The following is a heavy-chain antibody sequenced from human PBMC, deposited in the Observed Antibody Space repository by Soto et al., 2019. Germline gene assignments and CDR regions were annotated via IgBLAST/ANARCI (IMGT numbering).Heavy chain of an antibody. V-gene: IGHV3-23*01. J-gene: IGHJ4*02. CDR1: GFTFSDYY. D-gene: IGHD6-19*01. CDR3: ANTPAGYSSGWYFPVGYFDY. Sequence: GGSLRLSCAASGFTFSDYYMSWVRQAPGKGLEWVSLISGSGGSTYYADSVKGRFTISRDNSKNTLYLQMNSLRAEDTAVYYCANTPAGYSSGWYFPVGYFDYWGQGSLVTVSS. CDR2: ISGSGGST.